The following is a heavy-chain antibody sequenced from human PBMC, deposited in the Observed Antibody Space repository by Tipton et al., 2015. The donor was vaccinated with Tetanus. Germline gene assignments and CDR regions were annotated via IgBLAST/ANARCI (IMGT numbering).Heavy chain of an antibody. Sequence: TLSLTCVIYGGSFSGYHWTWIRQSPGKGLEWIGEINHSGYTSYNPSLKSRVTLSLDTTKKQVSLKLSSVTAADTAVYYCARGDYYGSGTYDVWGQGTTVTVPS. J-gene: IGHJ6*02. D-gene: IGHD3-10*01. CDR1: GGSFSGYH. CDR3: ARGDYYGSGTYDV. CDR2: INHSGYT. V-gene: IGHV4-34*01.